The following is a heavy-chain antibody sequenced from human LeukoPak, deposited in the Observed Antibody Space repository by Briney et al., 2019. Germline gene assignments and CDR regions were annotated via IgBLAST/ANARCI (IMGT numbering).Heavy chain of an antibody. D-gene: IGHD3-22*01. Sequence: PGGSLRLSCAAPGFTFGDYGMSWVRQAPGKGPEWVSGTNWNAGSTGYADSVKGRFTISRDNAERSLYLQMNSLRAEDTALYYCARELTTGIGYYYMDVWGKGTTVTVSS. V-gene: IGHV3-20*04. J-gene: IGHJ6*03. CDR3: ARELTTGIGYYYMDV. CDR2: TNWNAGST. CDR1: GFTFGDYG.